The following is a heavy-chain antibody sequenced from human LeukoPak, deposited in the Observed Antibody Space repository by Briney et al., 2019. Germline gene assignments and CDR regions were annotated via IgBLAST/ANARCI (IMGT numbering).Heavy chain of an antibody. CDR3: ARGGRDDSSGYPDY. CDR2: IYYSGST. J-gene: IGHJ4*02. D-gene: IGHD3-22*01. V-gene: IGHV4-59*01. CDR1: GGSISSYY. Sequence: SETLSLTCTVSGGSISSYYWSWIRQPPAKGLEWMGYIYYSGSTNYNPSLKRRVTISVDTSKTQFSLKLSSVTAADTAVYYCARGGRDDSSGYPDYWGQGTLVTVSS.